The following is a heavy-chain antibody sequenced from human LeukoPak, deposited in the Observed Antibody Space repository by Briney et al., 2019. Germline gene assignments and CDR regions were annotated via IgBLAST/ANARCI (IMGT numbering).Heavy chain of an antibody. D-gene: IGHD5-18*01. CDR3: ARRYSYNSVFVY. CDR2: IKQDGSQK. J-gene: IGHJ4*02. V-gene: IGHV3-7*01. Sequence: GGSLRLSCAASGFTFSNYWMSWVRQAPGKGLEWVANIKQDGSQKYYVDCVKGRFTISRDNAKNSLYLQMNSLRAEDTAVYYCARRYSYNSVFVYWGQGTLVTVSS. CDR1: GFTFSNYW.